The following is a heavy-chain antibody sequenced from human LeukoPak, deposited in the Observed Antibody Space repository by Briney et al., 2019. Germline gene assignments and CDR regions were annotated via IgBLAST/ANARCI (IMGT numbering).Heavy chain of an antibody. J-gene: IGHJ4*02. CDR2: ISTSGTT. CDR1: GGSISSYY. V-gene: IGHV4-4*07. D-gene: IGHD6-19*01. Sequence: SETLSLTCSVSGGSISSYYWSWIRQPAGKGLEYIGHISTSGTTNYNPSLKSRVTISVDRSKNQFSLKLSSVTAADTAVYYCARGSPQWLAAFDYWGQGTLVTVSS. CDR3: ARGSPQWLAAFDY.